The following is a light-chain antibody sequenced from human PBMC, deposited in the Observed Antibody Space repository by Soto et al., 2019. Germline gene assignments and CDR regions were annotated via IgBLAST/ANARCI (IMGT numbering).Light chain of an antibody. CDR3: QQYNSYPFT. V-gene: IGKV1-5*03. CDR1: QTISSW. CDR2: KAS. J-gene: IGKJ3*01. Sequence: DIQMTQSPSTLSASVGDRVTITCRASQTISSWLAWYQQKPGKAPKLLIYKASILQSGVPPRFSGSGSETEFTLTISSLQPDDFATFYCQQYNSYPFTFGPGTKVDIK.